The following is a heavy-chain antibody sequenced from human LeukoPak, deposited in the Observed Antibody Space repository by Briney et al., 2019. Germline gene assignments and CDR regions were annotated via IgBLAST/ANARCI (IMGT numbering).Heavy chain of an antibody. D-gene: IGHD6-19*01. CDR2: IKTYNGDT. V-gene: IGHV1-18*01. CDR1: GYTFTTYG. Sequence: ASEKVSCKASGYTFTTYGINWVRQAPGQGLEWMGWIKTYNGDTNSAQNLQDRIIMTTDTSTGTAYMELRSLRSDDTAVYYCARDGGQQWLTNYYSYGMDVWGQGTTVTVSS. J-gene: IGHJ6*02. CDR3: ARDGGQQWLTNYYSYGMDV.